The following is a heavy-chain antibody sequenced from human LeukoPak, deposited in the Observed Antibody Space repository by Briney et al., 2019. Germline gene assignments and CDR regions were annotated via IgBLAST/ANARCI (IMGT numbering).Heavy chain of an antibody. D-gene: IGHD2-2*01. CDR2: IYYSGST. Sequence: PSETLSLTCTASGGSISSSSYYWGWIRQPPGKGLEWIGSIYYSGSTYYNPSLKSRVTISVDTSKNQFSLKLSSVTAADTAVYYCAREAGRGYCSSTSCSMGGNWFDPWGQGTLVTVSS. CDR1: GGSISSSSYY. V-gene: IGHV4-39*07. J-gene: IGHJ5*02. CDR3: AREAGRGYCSSTSCSMGGNWFDP.